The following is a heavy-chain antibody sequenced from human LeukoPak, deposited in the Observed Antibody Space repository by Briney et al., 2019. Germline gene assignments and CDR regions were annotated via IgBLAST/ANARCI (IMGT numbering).Heavy chain of an antibody. V-gene: IGHV4-31*03. J-gene: IGHJ4*02. CDR2: IYYSGSN. CDR3: VRCHGSGTTPLN. CDR1: GGSIRRGGYY. Sequence: SETLSLTCTVSGGSIRRGGYYWNWIRQYPGKDLEWIGYIYYSGSNYYNPSLQSRVTISLDTSNNQFSLKLSSVTAADTAVYYCVRCHGSGTTPLNWGQGTLVTVSS. D-gene: IGHD3-10*01.